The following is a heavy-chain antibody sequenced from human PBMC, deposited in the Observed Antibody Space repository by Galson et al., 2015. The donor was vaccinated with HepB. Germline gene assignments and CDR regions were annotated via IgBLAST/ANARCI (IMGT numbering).Heavy chain of an antibody. CDR2: ISGSGGST. CDR3: AKDDYGDYGRWYFDL. CDR1: GFTFSSYA. J-gene: IGHJ2*01. Sequence: SLRLSCAASGFTFSSYAMSWVRQAPGKGLEWVSAISGSGGSTYYADSVKGRFTISRDNSKNTLYLQMNSLRAEDTAVYYCAKDDYGDYGRWYFDLWGRGTLVTVSS. V-gene: IGHV3-23*01. D-gene: IGHD4-17*01.